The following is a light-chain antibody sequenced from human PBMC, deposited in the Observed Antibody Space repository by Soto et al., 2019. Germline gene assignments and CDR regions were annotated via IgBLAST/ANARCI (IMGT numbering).Light chain of an antibody. J-gene: IGKJ1*01. V-gene: IGKV3-20*01. CDR1: QSCNGIY. Sequence: DILLTQSKGPLSLSPGERSTLSCMASQSCNGIYLAWYQQKPGQAPRLLIYGASSRATGIPDRFSGSGSGTDFTLTISRLEPEDFAVYYCHQYDSWTFGQGGKVDIK. CDR3: HQYDSWT. CDR2: GAS.